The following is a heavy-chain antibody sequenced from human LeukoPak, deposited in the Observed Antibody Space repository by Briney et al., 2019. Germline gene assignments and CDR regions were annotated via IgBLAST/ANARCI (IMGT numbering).Heavy chain of an antibody. CDR3: AKVDFNTDH. D-gene: IGHD3-3*01. J-gene: IGHJ4*02. CDR1: GFTFSNYG. Sequence: GGSLRLSCAASGFTFSNYGVHWVRQAPGKGLEWVAFIRYDGSDKYYADSVKGRITISRDNSKNTLYLQMNSLRAEDTGVYYCAKVDFNTDHWGQGTLVTVSS. CDR2: IRYDGSDK. V-gene: IGHV3-30*02.